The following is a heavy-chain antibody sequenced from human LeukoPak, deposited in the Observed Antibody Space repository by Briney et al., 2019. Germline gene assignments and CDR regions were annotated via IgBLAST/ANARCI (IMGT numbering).Heavy chain of an antibody. CDR2: MNPNSGDT. CDR3: ARATPGLSFGEQEHGGAC. D-gene: IGHD3-10*01. J-gene: IGHJ4*02. Sequence: ASVKVSCKASGYTFTSYDINWVRQATGQGLEWMGWMNPNSGDTGYAQKFQGRVTMTRNTSISTAYMELSSLRSEDTAVYYCARATPGLSFGEQEHGGACWDQVSLYTVS. CDR1: GYTFTSYD. V-gene: IGHV1-8*01.